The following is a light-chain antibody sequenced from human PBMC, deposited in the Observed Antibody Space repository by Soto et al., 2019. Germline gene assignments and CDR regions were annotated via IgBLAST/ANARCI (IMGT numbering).Light chain of an antibody. CDR3: QQYSSYWT. Sequence: DIQMTQSPSTLSASVGDRVTITCRASQSIRIWLAWYQQKPGKAPNLLFHDASSMESGVPSRFSGSGSGTEFTLTISSLQPDDFGTYYCQQYSSYWTFGQGTKVEIK. V-gene: IGKV1-5*01. CDR2: DAS. CDR1: QSIRIW. J-gene: IGKJ1*01.